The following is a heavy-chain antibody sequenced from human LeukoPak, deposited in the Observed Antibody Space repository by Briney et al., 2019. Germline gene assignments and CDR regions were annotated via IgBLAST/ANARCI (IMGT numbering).Heavy chain of an antibody. CDR1: GFTFGGYG. J-gene: IGHJ4*02. V-gene: IGHV3-33*01. CDR3: TRYNNDHFDY. D-gene: IGHD1-14*01. CDR2: IAYDGSRA. Sequence: GRSLRLSCAGSGFTFGGYGMHWFRQTPGKGLEWVAVIAYDGSRAFYADSVKGRFTISRDNSKNTMSVQMDDLRAEDTADYYCTRYNNDHFDYWGQGTLVTVSS.